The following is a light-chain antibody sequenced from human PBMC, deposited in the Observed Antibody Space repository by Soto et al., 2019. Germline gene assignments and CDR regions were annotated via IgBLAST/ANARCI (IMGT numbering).Light chain of an antibody. CDR2: DAS. J-gene: IGKJ4*01. CDR1: QDIKNY. CDR3: QQYDNLPLT. V-gene: IGKV1-33*01. Sequence: IQMTQSPSSLSASLGDRVTITCHASQDIKNYLNWYQQKSGKAPKLLIYDASDLETGVPSRFSGSGSGTDFTFTINSLQPEDIATYYCQQYDNLPLTFGGGTKVDIK.